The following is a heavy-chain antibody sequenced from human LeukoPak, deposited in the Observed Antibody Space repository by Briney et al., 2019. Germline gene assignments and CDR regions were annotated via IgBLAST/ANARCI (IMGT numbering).Heavy chain of an antibody. CDR1: GYSISSGYY. D-gene: IGHD5-18*01. CDR2: IYHSGST. CDR3: ARGYSYGPALY. V-gene: IGHV4-38-2*02. Sequence: PSETLSLTCTVSGYSISSGYYWGWIRQPPGKGLEWIGSIYHSGSTYYNPSLKSRVTISVDTSKNQFSLKLSSVTAADTAVYYCARGYSYGPALYWGQGTLVTASS. J-gene: IGHJ4*02.